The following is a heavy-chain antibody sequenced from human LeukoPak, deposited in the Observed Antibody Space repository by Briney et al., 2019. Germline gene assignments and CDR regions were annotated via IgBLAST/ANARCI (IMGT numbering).Heavy chain of an antibody. V-gene: IGHV3-49*04. CDR3: TRVITGATTWFDP. J-gene: IGHJ5*02. CDR1: GFTFGDYA. Sequence: GGALRLSCTASGFTFGDYAMSWVRQAPGKGLEGVGFIRSKAYGGTTEYAASVKGRFTISRDDSKSIAYLQMNSLKTEDTAVYYCTRVITGATTWFDPWGQGTLVTVS. D-gene: IGHD1-7*01. CDR2: IRSKAYGGTT.